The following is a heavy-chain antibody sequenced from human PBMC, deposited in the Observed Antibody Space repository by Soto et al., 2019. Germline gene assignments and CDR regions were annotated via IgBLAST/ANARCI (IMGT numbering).Heavy chain of an antibody. CDR3: ARKTYYYDSSGLLYFGMDV. Sequence: TLSLTSTVCGGCISSGSYYWSWSRQPPGKALEWIGYIYYSGSTYYNPSLKSRVTISVDTSKNQFSLKLSSVTAADTAVYYCARKTYYYDSSGLLYFGMDVWGQGTTVTVSS. J-gene: IGHJ6*02. CDR1: GGCISSGSYY. D-gene: IGHD3-22*01. V-gene: IGHV4-30-4*01. CDR2: IYYSGST.